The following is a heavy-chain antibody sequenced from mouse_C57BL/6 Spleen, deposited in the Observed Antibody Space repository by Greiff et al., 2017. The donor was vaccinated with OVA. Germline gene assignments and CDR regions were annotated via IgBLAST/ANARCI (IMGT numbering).Heavy chain of an antibody. CDR2: IIPGCGGT. D-gene: IGHD2-4*01. CDR3: AREDYEVISPIDY. CDR1: GYAFTDYL. J-gene: IGHJ2*01. V-gene: IGHV1-54*01. Sequence: VKVVESGAELVRPGTSVKVSCKASGYAFTDYLIEWVKQRPGQGLEWIGVIIPGCGGTNYNEKFKGKATLTADKSSSTGDMPLSSLTSEESAIYFWAREDYEVISPIDYWGQGTTLTVSS.